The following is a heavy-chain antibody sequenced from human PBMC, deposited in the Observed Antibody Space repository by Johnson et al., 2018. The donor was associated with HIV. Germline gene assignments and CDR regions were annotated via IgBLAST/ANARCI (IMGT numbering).Heavy chain of an antibody. CDR3: AKEYSSSSRDLAN. J-gene: IGHJ3*01. CDR2: IYSGGST. Sequence: EQLVESGGGVVRPGGSLRLSCAASGFTFDDYGMSWVRQAPGKGLEWVSVIYSGGSTYNADSVKGRFTISRDNSKNTLYLQMNSLRAEDTAVYYCAKEYSSSSRDLANWGQGTMVTVSS. D-gene: IGHD6-6*01. CDR1: GFTFDDYG. V-gene: IGHV3-66*01.